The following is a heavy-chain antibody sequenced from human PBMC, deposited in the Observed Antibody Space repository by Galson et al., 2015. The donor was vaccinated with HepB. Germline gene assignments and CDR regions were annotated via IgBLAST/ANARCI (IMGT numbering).Heavy chain of an antibody. CDR2: IIPIFGTA. CDR3: ARELHRYCSGGSCYYFDY. CDR1: GGTFSSYA. J-gene: IGHJ4*02. D-gene: IGHD2-15*01. V-gene: IGHV1-69*13. Sequence: SVKVSCKASGGTFSSYAISWVRQAPGQGLEWMGGIIPIFGTANYAQKFQGRVTITADESTSTAYMELNSLRSEDTAVYYCARELHRYCSGGSCYYFDYWGQGTLVTVSS.